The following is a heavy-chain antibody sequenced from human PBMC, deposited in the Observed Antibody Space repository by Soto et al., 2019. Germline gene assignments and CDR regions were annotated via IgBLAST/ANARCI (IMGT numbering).Heavy chain of an antibody. Sequence: SVKVSCKGSGGTFSSYAINWVRPAPGQGVEWMGGIIPIFGTANYAQKFQGRVTITADESTSTAYMELSSLRSEDTAVYYCARGTLGYCTNGVCPGLYYYGMDVWGQGTTVTVSS. CDR3: ARGTLGYCTNGVCPGLYYYGMDV. CDR1: GGTFSSYA. V-gene: IGHV1-69*13. CDR2: IIPIFGTA. D-gene: IGHD2-8*01. J-gene: IGHJ6*02.